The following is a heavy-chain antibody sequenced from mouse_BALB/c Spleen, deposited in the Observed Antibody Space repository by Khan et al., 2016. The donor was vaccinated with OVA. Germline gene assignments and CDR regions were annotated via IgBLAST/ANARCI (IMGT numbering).Heavy chain of an antibody. D-gene: IGHD2-14*01. Sequence: LQLVQSGPELVKPGASVKMSCKASGSTFTSYVMHWLRQKPGQGLEWIGYIYPYNDDTKYNEKFKGKATLTSDKSSSPAYMELSSLTSEDSAVYYCAKNDRYDVYFDYWGQGTTLTVSS. CDR1: GSTFTSYV. J-gene: IGHJ2*01. CDR2: IYPYNDDT. CDR3: AKNDRYDVYFDY. V-gene: IGHV1S136*01.